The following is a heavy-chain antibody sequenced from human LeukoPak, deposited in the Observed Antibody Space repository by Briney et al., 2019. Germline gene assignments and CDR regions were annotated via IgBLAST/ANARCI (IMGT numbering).Heavy chain of an antibody. Sequence: GGSLRLSCAASGFTFSSYAMNWVRQAPGRGLEWLSSISTGTSHTYYVDSVKGRFTISRDNAKNSLYLQMNSLRAEDTAVYYCVRWATLSPWGQGTLVTVSS. CDR2: ISTGTSHT. CDR1: GFTFSSYA. D-gene: IGHD5-12*01. V-gene: IGHV3-21*01. J-gene: IGHJ5*02. CDR3: VRWATLSP.